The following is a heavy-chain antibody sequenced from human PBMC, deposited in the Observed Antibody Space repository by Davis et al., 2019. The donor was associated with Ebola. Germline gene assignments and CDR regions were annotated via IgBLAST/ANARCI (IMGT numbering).Heavy chain of an antibody. J-gene: IGHJ6*03. CDR2: INQDGSEK. CDR3: ARRFLGFYYMDV. Sequence: PGGSLRLSCAASGFTFSSHWMSWVRQAPGKGLEWVANINQDGSEKYYVDSVKGRFTISRDNAKNSLYLQMNSLRAEDMAVYYCARRFLGFYYMDVWGKGTTVTVSS. CDR1: GFTFSSHW. V-gene: IGHV3-7*03. D-gene: IGHD3-3*01.